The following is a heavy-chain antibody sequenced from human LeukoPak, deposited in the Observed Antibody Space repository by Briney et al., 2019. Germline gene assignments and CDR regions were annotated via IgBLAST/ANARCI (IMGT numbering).Heavy chain of an antibody. CDR1: GYTFTSYY. J-gene: IGHJ4*02. Sequence: ASVKVSCKASGYTFTSYYMHWVRQAPGQGLEWMGIINPSGGSTSYAQKFQGRVTMTRDTSTSTVYMELSSLRSEDTAVYYCARDGELELPPGYFDHWGQGTLVTVSS. CDR2: INPSGGST. V-gene: IGHV1-46*01. D-gene: IGHD1-7*01. CDR3: ARDGELELPPGYFDH.